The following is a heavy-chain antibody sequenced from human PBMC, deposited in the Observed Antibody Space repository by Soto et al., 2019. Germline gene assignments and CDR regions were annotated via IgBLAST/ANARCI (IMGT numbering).Heavy chain of an antibody. V-gene: IGHV1-2*02. CDR1: GYTFTDYY. Sequence: ASVKVSCKSSGYTFTDYYVHWVRQAPGQGLEWMGWINPNSGGTKSAQKFQGRVTMTRDTSISTAYMELSRLRSDHTAVYYSARSKGDYYDSSGYHYYFDYWGQGTLVTVSS. CDR3: ARSKGDYYDSSGYHYYFDY. D-gene: IGHD3-22*01. J-gene: IGHJ4*02. CDR2: INPNSGGT.